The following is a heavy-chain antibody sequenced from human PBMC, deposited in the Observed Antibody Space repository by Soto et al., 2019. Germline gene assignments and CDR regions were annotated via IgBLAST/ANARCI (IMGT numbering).Heavy chain of an antibody. CDR1: GESITRGGSY. D-gene: IGHD1-26*01. V-gene: IGHV4-31*03. J-gene: IGHJ4*02. CDR3: ARSRVGHTSPTDF. Sequence: SETLSLACTVSGESITRGGSYWGWVRQRPGKGLEWLGYIHYDGATYYNPTFKSRVAISSDSSKNQFSLKMTSVAASDTALYYCARSRVGHTSPTDFWGQGILVTVSS. CDR2: IHYDGAT.